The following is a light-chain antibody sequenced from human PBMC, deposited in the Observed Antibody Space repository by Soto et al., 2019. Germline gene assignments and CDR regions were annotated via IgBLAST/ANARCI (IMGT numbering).Light chain of an antibody. J-gene: IGKJ5*01. V-gene: IGKV4-1*01. CDR1: QGVLYSSNNKNY. CDR2: WAS. Sequence: DIVMTQSPDSLAVSLGERATINCKSSQGVLYSSNNKNYLTWYQQKPGQPPKLLIYWASTRESGVPDRFSGRGSGTDFTLTISSLQAEDVAVYYCQQYYSAPITFGQGTRREIK. CDR3: QQYYSAPIT.